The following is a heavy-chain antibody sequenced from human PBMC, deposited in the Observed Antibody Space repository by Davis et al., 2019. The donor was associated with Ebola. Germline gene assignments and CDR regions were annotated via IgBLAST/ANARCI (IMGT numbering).Heavy chain of an antibody. D-gene: IGHD3-22*01. CDR3: ARNMYYYDSSGYNHGGFDY. Sequence: SETLSLTCTVSGGSISSYYWSWIRQPPGKGLEWIGYIYYSGSTNYNPSLKSRVTISVDTSKNQFSLKLRSVTAADTAVYYCARNMYYYDSSGYNHGGFDYWGQGTLVTVSS. J-gene: IGHJ4*02. CDR2: IYYSGST. CDR1: GGSISSYY. V-gene: IGHV4-59*01.